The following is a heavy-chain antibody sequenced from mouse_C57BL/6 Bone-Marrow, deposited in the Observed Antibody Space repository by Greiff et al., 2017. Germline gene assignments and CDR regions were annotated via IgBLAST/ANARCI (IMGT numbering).Heavy chain of an antibody. CDR2: IYPRSGTT. Sequence: VHLVESAAELARPGASVKLSCKASGYTFTSYGLSRVKQRTGPGLAWIGEIYPRSGTTYYNEKFKGKATLTADKSSSTAYMELRSLTSEDSAVYFCARDGYYDAMDYWGQGTSVTVSS. CDR3: ARDGYYDAMDY. CDR1: GYTFTSYG. D-gene: IGHD2-3*01. J-gene: IGHJ4*01. V-gene: IGHV1-81*01.